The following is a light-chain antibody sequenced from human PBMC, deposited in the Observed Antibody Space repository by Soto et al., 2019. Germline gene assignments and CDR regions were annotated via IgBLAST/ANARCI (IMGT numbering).Light chain of an antibody. CDR3: QQSYITPRT. CDR1: QTISNY. Sequence: DIQMTQSPSSLSASVGDRVTITCRASQTISNYLSWYQQKPGKAPNLLIYAASSLQSGVPSRFSGIGSGTDFTLTISSLQPEDFATYYCQQSYITPRTFGLGTKVDIK. V-gene: IGKV1-39*01. J-gene: IGKJ1*01. CDR2: AAS.